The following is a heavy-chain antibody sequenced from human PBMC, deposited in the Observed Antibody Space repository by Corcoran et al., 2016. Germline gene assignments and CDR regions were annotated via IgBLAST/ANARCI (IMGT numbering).Heavy chain of an antibody. D-gene: IGHD6-13*01. V-gene: IGHV3-15*07. CDR1: GFTFSNAW. CDR3: TTALYISSWPIDY. J-gene: IGHJ4*02. CDR2: IKSKTDGGTT. Sequence: EVQLVESGGGLVKPGGSLRLSCAASGFTFSNAWMNWVRQAPGKGLEWVGRIKSKTDGGTTDYAAPVKGRFTISRDDSKNTLYLQMNSLKTDDTGVYYCTTALYISSWPIDYWGKGTLVTVSS.